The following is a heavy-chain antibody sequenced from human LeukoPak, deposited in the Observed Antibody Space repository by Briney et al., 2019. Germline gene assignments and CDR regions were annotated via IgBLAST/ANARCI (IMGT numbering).Heavy chain of an antibody. CDR1: GFTFSSYS. Sequence: GGSLRLSCAASGFTFSSYSMNWVRQDPGKGLEWVSSISSSSSYIYYADSVKGRFTISRDNVKNSLYLQMNSLRAEDTAVYYCAKDRDGDGWDYYYYMDVWGKGTTVTISS. J-gene: IGHJ6*03. CDR2: ISSSSSYI. D-gene: IGHD5-24*01. V-gene: IGHV3-21*04. CDR3: AKDRDGDGWDYYYYMDV.